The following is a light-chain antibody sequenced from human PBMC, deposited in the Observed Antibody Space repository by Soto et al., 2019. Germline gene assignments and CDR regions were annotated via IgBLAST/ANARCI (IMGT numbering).Light chain of an antibody. J-gene: IGKJ1*01. CDR2: GAS. CDR3: QQYTNWPPT. V-gene: IGKV3-15*01. CDR1: HSVSSN. Sequence: SQSPATLSLSTGERAILSCRASHSVSSNLAWYQQKPGQAPRLLIYGASTRATGIPARFSGSGSGTEFTLTISSVQSEDFAVYYCQQYTNWPPTFGQGTKVDIK.